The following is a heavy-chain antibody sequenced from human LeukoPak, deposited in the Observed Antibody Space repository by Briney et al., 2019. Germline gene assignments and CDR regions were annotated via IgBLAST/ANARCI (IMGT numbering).Heavy chain of an antibody. V-gene: IGHV3-23*01. CDR3: AKSTSGWSFDS. Sequence: GGSLRLSCAASGFTFSSYAMSWVRQAPGEGLEWVSGISGSGGSTYYADSVKGRFTMSRDNPKNTLYLQMNSLRAENTAVYYCAKSTSGWSFDSWGREPRSPSPQ. D-gene: IGHD6-19*01. CDR1: GFTFSSYA. CDR2: ISGSGGST. J-gene: IGHJ4*02.